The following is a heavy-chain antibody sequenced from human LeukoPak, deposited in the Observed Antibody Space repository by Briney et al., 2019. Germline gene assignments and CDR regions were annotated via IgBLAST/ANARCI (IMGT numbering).Heavy chain of an antibody. CDR1: GGSISSGGYY. V-gene: IGHV4-31*03. Sequence: SETLSLTCTVSGGSISSGGYYWSWISQHPGKGLEWIGYIYYSGSTYYNPSLKSRVTISVDTSKSQFSLKLSSVTAADTAVYYCASHLYYYGSSGPRPPDYWGQGTLVTVSS. CDR3: ASHLYYYGSSGPRPPDY. CDR2: IYYSGST. D-gene: IGHD3-22*01. J-gene: IGHJ4*02.